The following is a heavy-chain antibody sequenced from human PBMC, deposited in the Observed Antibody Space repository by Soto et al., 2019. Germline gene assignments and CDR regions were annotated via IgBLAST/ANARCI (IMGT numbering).Heavy chain of an antibody. Sequence: EVQLVESGGGLVQPGGSLRLSCAAAGLTISPYWMHWVRQAPGKGLVWVSRISGAGTITTYADSVKGRFTISRDNAKNTLDIQMNSLRAEDTAVYYCASGYGGSRLNFCGQGTLVTVSS. CDR2: ISGAGTIT. CDR3: ASGYGGSRLNF. V-gene: IGHV3-74*03. D-gene: IGHD1-26*01. CDR1: GLTISPYW. J-gene: IGHJ4*02.